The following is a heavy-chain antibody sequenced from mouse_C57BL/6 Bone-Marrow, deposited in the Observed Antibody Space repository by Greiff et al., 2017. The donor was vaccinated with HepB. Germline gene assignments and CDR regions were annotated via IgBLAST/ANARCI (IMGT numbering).Heavy chain of an antibody. D-gene: IGHD1-1*01. CDR3: ANSVVAPYYAMDY. V-gene: IGHV5-6*02. CDR1: GFTFSSYG. J-gene: IGHJ4*01. Sequence: KLMESGGDLVKPGGSLKLSCAASGFTFSSYGMSWVRQTPDKRLEWVATISSGGSYTYYPDSVKGRFTISRDNAKNTLYLQMSSLKSEDTAMYYCANSVVAPYYAMDYWGQGTSVTVSS. CDR2: ISSGGSYT.